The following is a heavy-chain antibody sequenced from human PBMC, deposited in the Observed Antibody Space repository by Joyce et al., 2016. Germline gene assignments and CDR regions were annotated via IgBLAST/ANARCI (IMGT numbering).Heavy chain of an antibody. CDR2: INKDGSAT. CDR1: GFIFRDYR. Sequence: EVQLVESGGGLVKPGGSLRLSCEVSGFIFRDYRMHWVRQAPGKGLVWISYINKDGSATLYADSVKGRFSVSRDNAKNMLFLEMKTLGAEDTAVYYCARDDDDPFDCWGQGTLVTVAS. V-gene: IGHV3-74*03. CDR3: ARDDDDPFDC. D-gene: IGHD1-1*01. J-gene: IGHJ4*02.